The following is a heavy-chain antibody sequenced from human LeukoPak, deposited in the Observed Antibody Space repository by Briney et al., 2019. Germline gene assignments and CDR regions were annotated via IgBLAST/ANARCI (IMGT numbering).Heavy chain of an antibody. J-gene: IGHJ4*01. CDR2: IYYSGST. CDR3: ARESIAVAAPFDY. D-gene: IGHD6-19*01. CDR1: GGSVSSGSYY. V-gene: IGHV4-61*01. Sequence: PSETLSLTCTVSGGSVSSGSYYWSWIRQPPGKGLEWIGYIYYSGSTNYNPSLKSRVTISVDTSKNQFSLKLSSVTAADTAVYYCARESIAVAAPFDYWGHGTLVTVSS.